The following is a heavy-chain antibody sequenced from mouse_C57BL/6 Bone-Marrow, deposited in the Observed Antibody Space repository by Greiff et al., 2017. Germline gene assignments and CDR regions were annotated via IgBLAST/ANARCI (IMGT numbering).Heavy chain of an antibody. D-gene: IGHD2-4*01. CDR3: ARPMITTGAWFAY. CDR2: IFPGSGST. J-gene: IGHJ3*01. V-gene: IGHV1-75*01. Sequence: VQLQESGPELVKPGASVKISCKASGYTFTDYYINWVKQRPGQGLEWIGWIFPGSGSTYYNGKFKGKATLTVDKSSSTAYMLLSSLTSEDSAVYCCARPMITTGAWFAYWGQGTLVTVSA. CDR1: GYTFTDYY.